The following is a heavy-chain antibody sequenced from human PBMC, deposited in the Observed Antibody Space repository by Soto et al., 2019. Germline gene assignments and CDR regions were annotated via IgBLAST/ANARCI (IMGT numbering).Heavy chain of an antibody. Sequence: QVQLVQSGAEVKKPESSVKVSCKAPGGTFSTYAISWVRQAPGQGLEWMGGSIPMFGTANYAQRFQDRVTITADESTNTVYMELSSLRSEDTAVNFCASGIQLWLRRINNGYSGWGQGTLVTVSS. D-gene: IGHD5-18*01. CDR3: ASGIQLWLRRINNGYSG. CDR1: GGTFSTYA. V-gene: IGHV1-69*12. J-gene: IGHJ4*02. CDR2: SIPMFGTA.